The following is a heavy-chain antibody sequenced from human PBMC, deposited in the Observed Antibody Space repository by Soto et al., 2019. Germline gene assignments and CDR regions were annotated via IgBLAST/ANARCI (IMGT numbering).Heavy chain of an antibody. D-gene: IGHD3-9*01. CDR2: IYYSGST. V-gene: IGHV4-59*08. Sequence: SETLSLTCTVSGGSISSYYWSWIRQPPGKGLEWIGYIYYSGSTNYNPSLKSRVTISVDTSKNPFSLKLSSVTAADTAVYYCARQPIRYFEPPPHPGILYYMDVWGKGTSVTVSS. J-gene: IGHJ6*03. CDR1: GGSISSYY. CDR3: ARQPIRYFEPPPHPGILYYMDV.